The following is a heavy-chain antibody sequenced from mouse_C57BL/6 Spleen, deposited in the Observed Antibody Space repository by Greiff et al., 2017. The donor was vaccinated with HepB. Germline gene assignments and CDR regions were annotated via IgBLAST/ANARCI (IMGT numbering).Heavy chain of an antibody. CDR3: ARVDFDRKFAY. J-gene: IGHJ3*01. Sequence: EVQRVESEGGLVQPGRSMKLSCTASGFTFSDYYMAWVRQVPEKGLEWVANINSDGSSTYYLDALKRRFIFSRDNAKNILYLQMSSLKSEDTATYYCARVDFDRKFAYWGQGTLVTVSS. D-gene: IGHD2-4*01. CDR2: INSDGSST. V-gene: IGHV5-16*01. CDR1: GFTFSDYY.